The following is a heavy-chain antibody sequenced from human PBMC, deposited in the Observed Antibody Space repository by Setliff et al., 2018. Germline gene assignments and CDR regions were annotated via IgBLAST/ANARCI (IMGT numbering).Heavy chain of an antibody. Sequence: ASVKVSCKASGYTFTDYGITWVRQAPGQGLEWMGWVSAYTGNTFYAPQFQGRVIMTTDTSTNTAYMDLRSLRSDDTAVYYCERLVRYCTTTTCQRTSGDDFWGQGTLVTVSS. J-gene: IGHJ4*02. D-gene: IGHD2-2*01. CDR2: VSAYTGNT. V-gene: IGHV1-18*01. CDR1: GYTFTDYG. CDR3: ERLVRYCTTTTCQRTSGDDF.